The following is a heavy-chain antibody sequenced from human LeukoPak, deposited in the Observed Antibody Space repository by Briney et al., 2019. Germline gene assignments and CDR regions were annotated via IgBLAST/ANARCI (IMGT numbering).Heavy chain of an antibody. Sequence: SVKVSCKASGGTFSRYAISWVRQAPGQGLEWMGGIIPIFGTANYAQKFQGRVTITTDESTSTAYMELSSLRSEDTAVYYCARDQNCTNGVCYSWFDPWGQGTLVTVSS. J-gene: IGHJ5*02. D-gene: IGHD2-8*01. CDR2: IIPIFGTA. CDR1: GGTFSRYA. V-gene: IGHV1-69*05. CDR3: ARDQNCTNGVCYSWFDP.